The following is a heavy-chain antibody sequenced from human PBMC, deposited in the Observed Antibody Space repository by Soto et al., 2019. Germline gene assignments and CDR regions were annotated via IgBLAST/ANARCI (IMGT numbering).Heavy chain of an antibody. D-gene: IGHD6-13*01. CDR3: ARKYSSSWYRAYEDMSTFGDHYYYMDV. J-gene: IGHJ6*03. CDR1: GYTFTSYG. Sequence: ASVKVSCKASGYTFTSYGISWVRQAPGQGLEWMGWISAYNGNTNYAQKLQGRVTMTTDTSTSTAYMELRSLRSDDTAVYYCARKYSSSWYRAYEDMSTFGDHYYYMDVWGKGTTVTVSS. CDR2: ISAYNGNT. V-gene: IGHV1-18*01.